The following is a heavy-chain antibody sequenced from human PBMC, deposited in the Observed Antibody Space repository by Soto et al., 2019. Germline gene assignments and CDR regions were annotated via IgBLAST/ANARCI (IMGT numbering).Heavy chain of an antibody. Sequence: QVQLHESGPGLVKPSGTLSLTCAVSGGSISSSNWWSWVRQPPGKGLEWIGEIYHSGNTNYNPSLKSRVTMAVDKSRNQFSLKLSSVTAADTAVYYCARRWGEGRVDYWGQGTLVTVSS. CDR2: IYHSGNT. CDR3: ARRWGEGRVDY. J-gene: IGHJ4*02. V-gene: IGHV4-4*02. CDR1: GGSISSSNW. D-gene: IGHD3-10*01.